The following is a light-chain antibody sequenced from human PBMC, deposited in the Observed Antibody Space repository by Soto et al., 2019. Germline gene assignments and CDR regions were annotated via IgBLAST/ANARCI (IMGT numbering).Light chain of an antibody. J-gene: IGLJ1*01. CDR1: STDVGGYNY. CDR2: DVI. Sequence: QSALTQPASVSESLGQSITISCTGTSTDVGGYNYVSWYQQHPGKAPKVIIYDVINRPSGVSSRFSGSKSGNTASLTISGLQAEDEADYYCSSFTSRNTYVFGTGTKLTVL. CDR3: SSFTSRNTYV. V-gene: IGLV2-14*03.